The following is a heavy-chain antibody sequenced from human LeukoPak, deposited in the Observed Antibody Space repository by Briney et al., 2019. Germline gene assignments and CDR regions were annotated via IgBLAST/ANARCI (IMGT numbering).Heavy chain of an antibody. J-gene: IGHJ4*02. CDR1: GGSISSYY. V-gene: IGHV4-4*08. CDR3: ASTEWSQYYFDY. Sequence: SETLSLTCTVSGGSISSYYWSWIRQPPGKGLEWIGHIYTSGTTNYNPSLKSRVTISVDTSKNQFSLKLSSVTAADTAVYYCASTEWSQYYFDYWGQGTLVTVSS. CDR2: IYTSGTT. D-gene: IGHD3-3*01.